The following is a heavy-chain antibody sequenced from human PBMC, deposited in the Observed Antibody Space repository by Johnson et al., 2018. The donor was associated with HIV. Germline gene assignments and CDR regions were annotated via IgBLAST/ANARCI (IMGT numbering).Heavy chain of an antibody. J-gene: IGHJ3*02. V-gene: IGHV3-43D*03. CDR3: ASSLHYYDSSGYRGAFDI. Sequence: VQLVESGGVVVQPGGSLRLSCAASGFTFDDYAMHWVRQAPGKGLEWVSLISWDGGSTYYADSVQVRFPISRDNSKNSLYLQMNSLRAEDTALYYCASSLHYYDSSGYRGAFDIWGQGTMVTVSS. CDR2: ISWDGGST. D-gene: IGHD3-22*01. CDR1: GFTFDDYA.